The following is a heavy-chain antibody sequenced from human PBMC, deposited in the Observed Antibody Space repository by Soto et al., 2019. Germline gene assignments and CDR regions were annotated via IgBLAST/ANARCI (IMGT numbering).Heavy chain of an antibody. J-gene: IGHJ4*02. V-gene: IGHV4-34*01. D-gene: IGHD6-6*01. Sequence: PSEILSLTCAVCGGSFSGYYWSWIRQPPGKGLEWIGEINHSGSTNYNPSLKSRVTISVDTSKNQFSLKLSSVTAADTAVYYCARGPYSSSLDYWGQGTLVTVSS. CDR3: ARGPYSSSLDY. CDR1: GGSFSGYY. CDR2: INHSGST.